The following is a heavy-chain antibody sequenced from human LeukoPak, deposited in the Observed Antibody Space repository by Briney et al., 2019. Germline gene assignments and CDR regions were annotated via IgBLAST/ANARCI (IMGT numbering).Heavy chain of an antibody. CDR3: AREADSSGWYGEVDY. CDR1: GGSISSGRYY. V-gene: IGHV4-61*02. D-gene: IGHD6-19*01. CDR2: IYTSGST. J-gene: IGHJ4*02. Sequence: SETLSLTCTVSGGSISSGRYYWNWIRQPAGKGLEWIGRIYTSGSTTYSPSLKSRVTISLDTSKNQFSLKLSSVTAADTAVYYCAREADSSGWYGEVDYWGQGTLVTVSS.